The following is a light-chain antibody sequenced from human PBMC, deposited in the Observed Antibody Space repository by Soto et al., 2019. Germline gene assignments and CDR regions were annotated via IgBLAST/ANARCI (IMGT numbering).Light chain of an antibody. CDR1: SSDVGSYIL. J-gene: IGLJ3*02. V-gene: IGLV2-23*01. CDR3: CSYAGSSTWV. Sequence: QSALTQPASVSGSPGQSITISCTGTSSDVGSYILVSWYQQHPGKDPKLLIYEATKRPSGISNRFSGSKSGNTASLTISGLQADDEADYHCCSYAGSSTWVFGGGTKLTVL. CDR2: EAT.